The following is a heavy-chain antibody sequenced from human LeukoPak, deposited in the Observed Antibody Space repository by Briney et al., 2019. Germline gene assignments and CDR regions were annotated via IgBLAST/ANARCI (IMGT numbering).Heavy chain of an antibody. CDR2: INSDGSST. CDR1: GFTFSSYW. D-gene: IGHD3-22*01. CDR3: ARGYYYDSSGYFAGVC. Sequence: QPGGSLRLSCAASGFTFSSYWMHWVRQAPGKGLVWVSRINSDGSSTSYADSVKGRFTISRDNAKNTLYLQTNSLRAEDTAVYYCARGYYYDSSGYFAGVCWGQGTLVTVSS. J-gene: IGHJ4*02. V-gene: IGHV3-74*01.